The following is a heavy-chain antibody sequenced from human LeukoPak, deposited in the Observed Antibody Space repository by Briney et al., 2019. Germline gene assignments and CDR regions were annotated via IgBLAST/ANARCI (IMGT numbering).Heavy chain of an antibody. Sequence: PGGSLRLSCAASAFTFINYWMSWVRQVPGKGLEWVANIKKDESEKYYVDSVKGRFTISRDNAKKSLYLQMNSLRAEDTAVYYCARGNDYGHYVRIYFDYWGQGTLVTVAS. V-gene: IGHV3-7*01. D-gene: IGHD4-17*01. CDR2: IKKDESEK. CDR1: AFTFINYW. CDR3: ARGNDYGHYVRIYFDY. J-gene: IGHJ4*02.